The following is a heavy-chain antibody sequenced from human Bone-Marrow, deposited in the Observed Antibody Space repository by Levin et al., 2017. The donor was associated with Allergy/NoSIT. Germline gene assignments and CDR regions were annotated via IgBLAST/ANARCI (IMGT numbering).Heavy chain of an antibody. V-gene: IGHV3-30*18. CDR2: ISYDGSNK. D-gene: IGHD2-21*02. J-gene: IGHJ4*02. Sequence: GGSLRLSCAASGFTFSSYGMHWVRQAPGKGLEWVAVISYDGSNKYYADSVKGRFTISRDNSKNTLYLQMNSLRAEDTAVYYCAKLSRVVVTDSAPFDYWGQGTLVTVSS. CDR1: GFTFSSYG. CDR3: AKLSRVVVTDSAPFDY.